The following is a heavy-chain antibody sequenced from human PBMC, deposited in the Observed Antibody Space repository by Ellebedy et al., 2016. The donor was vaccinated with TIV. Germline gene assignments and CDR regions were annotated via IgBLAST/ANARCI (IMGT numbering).Heavy chain of an antibody. CDR1: GFGFSSYW. V-gene: IGHV3-7*03. Sequence: GESLKIYCAASGFGFSSYWMSWVRHPPGTGLEWVANIKPDGSETKYVDPERGRFTISRDNAINTLYLQMTSLRAEDTAVYVCAKDYRWGQGILVTVSS. J-gene: IGHJ4*02. D-gene: IGHD3-16*02. CDR3: AKDYR. CDR2: IKPDGSET.